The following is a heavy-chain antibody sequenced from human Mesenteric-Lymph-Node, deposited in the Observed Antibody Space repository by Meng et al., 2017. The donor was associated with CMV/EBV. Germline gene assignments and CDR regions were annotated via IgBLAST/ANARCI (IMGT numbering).Heavy chain of an antibody. V-gene: IGHV3-48*04. D-gene: IGHD3-22*01. J-gene: IGHJ4*02. CDR3: ARDPQYYYDDSGYYAY. Sequence: GESLKISCAASGFTFSTYSMNWVRQAPGEGLEWVSYISSTGNTIYYANSVKGRFTISRDNAKNSLYLQVNSLRAEDTAVYYCARDPQYYYDDSGYYAYWGQGTLVTVSS. CDR2: ISSTGNTI. CDR1: GFTFSTYS.